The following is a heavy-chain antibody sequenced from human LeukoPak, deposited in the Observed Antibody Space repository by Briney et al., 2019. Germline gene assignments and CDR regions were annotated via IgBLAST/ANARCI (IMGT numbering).Heavy chain of an antibody. J-gene: IGHJ4*02. CDR1: GYTVTGYY. CDR3: ASEDGDLLSLNFDY. CDR2: INPNSGGT. Sequence: ASVKLSCKASGYTVTGYYMHWVRQAPGQGLEWMGWINPNSGGTTYSKKFQGRVTMTRDTSFSTAYMELSRLRSDDTAVYYCASEDGDLLSLNFDYWGQGTLVTVSS. V-gene: IGHV1-2*02. D-gene: IGHD3-10*01.